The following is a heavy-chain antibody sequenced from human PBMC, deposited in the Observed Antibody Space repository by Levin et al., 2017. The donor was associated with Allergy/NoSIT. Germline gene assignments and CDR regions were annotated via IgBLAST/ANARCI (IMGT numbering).Heavy chain of an antibody. Sequence: PSQTLSLTCTVSGVSISNYYWSWIRQPPGKGLEWIGYIYYSGNTNCNPSLKSRVTTSVDTSRNQFSLKLSSVTAADTAVYYCARHGRGHCNYGACPQGDWFDPWGQGTLITVSS. CDR3: ARHGRGHCNYGACPQGDWFDP. J-gene: IGHJ5*02. V-gene: IGHV4-59*08. D-gene: IGHD2-8*01. CDR2: IYYSGNT. CDR1: GVSISNYY.